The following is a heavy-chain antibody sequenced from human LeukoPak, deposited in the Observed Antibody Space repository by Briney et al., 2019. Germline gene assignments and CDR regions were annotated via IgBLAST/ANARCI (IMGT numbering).Heavy chain of an antibody. J-gene: IGHJ5*02. D-gene: IGHD2-21*02. V-gene: IGHV4-4*07. CDR2: IYTSGST. Sequence: SETLSLTCTVSGGSISSYYWSWIRQPAGKGLEWIGRIYTSGSTNYNPSPKSRVTISVDKSKNQFSLKLSSVTAADTAVYYCARDRSELKLWWRQVHWFDPWGQGTLVTVSS. CDR3: ARDRSELKLWWRQVHWFDP. CDR1: GGSISSYY.